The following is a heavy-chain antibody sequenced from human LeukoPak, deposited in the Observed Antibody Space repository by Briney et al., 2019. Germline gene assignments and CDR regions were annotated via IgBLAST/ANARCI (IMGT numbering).Heavy chain of an antibody. CDR1: GFTFSNYA. J-gene: IGHJ4*02. CDR2: INQDGTEK. Sequence: GGSLRLSCAASGFTFSNYAMSWVRQAPGKGLEWVANINQDGTEKYYVDSVKGRFTISRDNGKNSLDLQMNSLRVEDTAVYYCARDQGGVGYWGQGTLVTVSS. CDR3: ARDQGGVGY. V-gene: IGHV3-7*01. D-gene: IGHD3-16*01.